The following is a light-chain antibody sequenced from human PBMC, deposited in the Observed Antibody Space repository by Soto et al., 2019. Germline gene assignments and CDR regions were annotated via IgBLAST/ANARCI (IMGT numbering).Light chain of an antibody. J-gene: IGKJ1*01. CDR2: GAS. Sequence: EIVMTQSPATLSVSPGERATLSCRASQSVSSNLAWYQQKPGQAPRLLIYGASTRATSIPARFSGSGSGTEFTLTFSSLLSEDLGVYYCQQYNNWPFPSWTLGQGTNVEIK. CDR1: QSVSSN. V-gene: IGKV3-15*01. CDR3: QQYNNWPFPSWT.